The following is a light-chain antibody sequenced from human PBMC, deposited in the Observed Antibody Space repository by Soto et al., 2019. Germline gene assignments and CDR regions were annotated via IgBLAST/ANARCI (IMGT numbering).Light chain of an antibody. Sequence: QSVLTQPPSASGTPGQRVTISCSGSMSNIGSDTVNWYQQLPGTAPKLLIHRSNQRPPGVPGRFSGSKSGTSASLAISGLQPEDEADYHCASWDASLNGWVFGGGTKLTVL. CDR1: MSNIGSDT. V-gene: IGLV1-44*01. J-gene: IGLJ3*02. CDR3: ASWDASLNGWV. CDR2: RSN.